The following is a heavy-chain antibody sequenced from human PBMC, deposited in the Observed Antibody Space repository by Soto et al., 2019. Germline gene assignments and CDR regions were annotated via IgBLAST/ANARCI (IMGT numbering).Heavy chain of an antibody. D-gene: IGHD3-9*01. CDR2: IYWDDDK. Sequence: QITLKESGPTLVKPTQTLTLTCTFSGFSLRTSGVGVGWIRQPPGKALEWLALIYWDDDKRYSPSLKSRLTITKDSSKNQVVLTMTNMDPVDTATYYCAHSNYDILTGTYELDYWGQGTLVTVSS. J-gene: IGHJ4*02. CDR1: GFSLRTSGVG. V-gene: IGHV2-5*02. CDR3: AHSNYDILTGTYELDY.